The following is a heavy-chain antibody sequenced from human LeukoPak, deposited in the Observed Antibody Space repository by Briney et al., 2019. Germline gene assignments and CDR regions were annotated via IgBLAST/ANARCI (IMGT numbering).Heavy chain of an antibody. J-gene: IGHJ4*02. D-gene: IGHD1-1*01. Sequence: SETLSLTCTVPGGSISSNYWSWIRQPAGKGLEWIGRIHTSGSTNYNPSLKSRVTISVDKSKNQVSLKLSSVTAADTAVYYCAGPPTGTGGYWGQGTLVTVSS. CDR2: IHTSGST. CDR1: GGSISSNY. CDR3: AGPPTGTGGY. V-gene: IGHV4-4*07.